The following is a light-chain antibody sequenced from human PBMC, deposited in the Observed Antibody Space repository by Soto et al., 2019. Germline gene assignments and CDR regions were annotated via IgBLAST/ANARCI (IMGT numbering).Light chain of an antibody. CDR2: EVT. CDR1: SSDIGLYNY. Sequence: LTQPASVSGSPGQSITISCTGTSSDIGLYNYVSWYQQHPGKAPKLIIYEVTNRPSGVSNRFSGSKSDNTASLTISGLQAEDEADYYCSSYTSGTTDYVFGAGTKVTVL. J-gene: IGLJ1*01. CDR3: SSYTSGTTDYV. V-gene: IGLV2-14*01.